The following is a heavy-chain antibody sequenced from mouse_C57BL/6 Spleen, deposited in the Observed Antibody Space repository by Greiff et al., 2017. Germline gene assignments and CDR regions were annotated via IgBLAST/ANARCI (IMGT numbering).Heavy chain of an antibody. J-gene: IGHJ4*01. Sequence: VQLQQSGPELVKPGASVKIPCKASGYTFTDYNMDWVKQSHGKSLEWIGDINPNNGGTIYNQKFKGKDTLTVDKSSSTAYMELRSLTSEDTAVYYCARTPLYYGSSHAMDYWGQGTSVTVSS. CDR1: GYTFTDYN. D-gene: IGHD1-1*01. V-gene: IGHV1-18*01. CDR2: INPNNGGT. CDR3: ARTPLYYGSSHAMDY.